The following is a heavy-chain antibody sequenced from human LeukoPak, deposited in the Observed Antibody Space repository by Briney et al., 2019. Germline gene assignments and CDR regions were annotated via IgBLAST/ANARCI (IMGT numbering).Heavy chain of an antibody. CDR1: GYSLSELS. CDR2: FDPEDDEA. Sequence: ASVKVSCKVSGYSLSELSIHWVRQAPGKGLEWMGGFDPEDDEAIYVQSLEGRVTMTEDTSTDTAYMELSGLTSDDAAVYYCATDVTGTAPYDFWGQGTLVTVS. CDR3: ATDVTGTAPYDF. J-gene: IGHJ4*02. V-gene: IGHV1-24*01. D-gene: IGHD1-1*01.